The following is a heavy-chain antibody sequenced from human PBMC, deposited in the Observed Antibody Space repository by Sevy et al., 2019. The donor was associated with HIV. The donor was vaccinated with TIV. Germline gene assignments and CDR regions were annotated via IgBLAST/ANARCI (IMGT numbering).Heavy chain of an antibody. D-gene: IGHD2-8*01. Sequence: GGSLRLSCAASGFTFSSYSMNWVRQAPGKGLEWVSSISTSSSYIYYADSVKGRFTISRDNAKTSLYLQMNSLRAEDTAVYYCARISCTNGVCFQGYYYYAMDVWGQGTTVTVSS. CDR2: ISTSSSYI. J-gene: IGHJ6*02. V-gene: IGHV3-21*01. CDR1: GFTFSSYS. CDR3: ARISCTNGVCFQGYYYYAMDV.